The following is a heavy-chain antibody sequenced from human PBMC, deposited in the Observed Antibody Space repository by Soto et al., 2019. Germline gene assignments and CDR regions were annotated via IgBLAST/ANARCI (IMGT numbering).Heavy chain of an antibody. CDR3: AREGGESSDGLYYFDS. CDR2: IYYSGNT. CDR1: GGSTSSDNY. D-gene: IGHD3-16*01. Sequence: PSETLSLTCTISGGSTSSDNYWSWIRQPPGKGLEWIGHIYYSGNTDYNPSLKSRLAISIDTSKNQFSLKLSSVTAADTAVYFCAREGGESSDGLYYFDSWGQGSLVTVSS. J-gene: IGHJ4*02. V-gene: IGHV4-30-4*01.